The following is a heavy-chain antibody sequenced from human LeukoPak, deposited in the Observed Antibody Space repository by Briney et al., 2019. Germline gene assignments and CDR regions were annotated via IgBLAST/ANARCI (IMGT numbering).Heavy chain of an antibody. D-gene: IGHD6-6*01. CDR3: ARQGIAARLYYYYYYMDV. CDR1: GGSISSYY. V-gene: IGHV4-4*09. Sequence: SETLSLTCTVSGGSISSYYWSWIRQPPGKGLEWIGYIYTSGSTNYNPSLKSRVTISVDTSKNQFSLKLSSVTAADTAVYYCARQGIAARLYYYYYYMDVWGRGTTVTVSS. J-gene: IGHJ6*03. CDR2: IYTSGST.